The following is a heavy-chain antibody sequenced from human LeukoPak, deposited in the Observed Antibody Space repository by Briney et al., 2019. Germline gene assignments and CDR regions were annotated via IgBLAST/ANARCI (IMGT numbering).Heavy chain of an antibody. CDR3: AKGLRRLYAPFDY. J-gene: IGHJ4*02. V-gene: IGHV3-23*01. D-gene: IGHD2/OR15-2a*01. Sequence: GGSLRLSCAASGFTFSSYAMSWVRQAPGKGLEWVSAISGSGGSTYYAGSVKGRFTISRDNSKNTLYLQMNSLRAEDTAVYYCAKGLRRLYAPFDYWGQGTLVTVSS. CDR2: ISGSGGST. CDR1: GFTFSSYA.